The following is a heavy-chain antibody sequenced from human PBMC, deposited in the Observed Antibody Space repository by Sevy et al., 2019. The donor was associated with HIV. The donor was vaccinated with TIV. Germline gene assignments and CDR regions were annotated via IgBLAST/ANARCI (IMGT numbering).Heavy chain of an antibody. V-gene: IGHV4-61*02. Sequence: TLSLTCTVSAGSISCDSYFWNWIRQPAGKGLEWIGRIHASGSTIYNPSLKSRVTMSVDKSKSQYSLRLTSVTAADSAVYFCARERGSNILTLGLDFWGQGSLVTVSS. CDR2: IHASGST. J-gene: IGHJ4*02. CDR3: ARERGSNILTLGLDF. D-gene: IGHD3-9*01. CDR1: AGSISCDSYF.